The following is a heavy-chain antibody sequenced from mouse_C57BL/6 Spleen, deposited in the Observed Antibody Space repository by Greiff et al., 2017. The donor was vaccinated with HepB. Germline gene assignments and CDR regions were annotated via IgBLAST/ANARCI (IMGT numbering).Heavy chain of an antibody. CDR2: INYDGSST. D-gene: IGHD2-10*01. J-gene: IGHJ4*01. CDR1: GFTFSDYY. Sequence: EVKLMESEGGLVQPGSSMKLSCTASGFTFSDYYMAWVRQVPEKGLEWVANINYDGSSTYYLDSLKSRFIISRDNAKNILYLQMSSLKSEDTATYYCARGLLWAMDYWGQGTSVTVSS. CDR3: ARGLLWAMDY. V-gene: IGHV5-16*01.